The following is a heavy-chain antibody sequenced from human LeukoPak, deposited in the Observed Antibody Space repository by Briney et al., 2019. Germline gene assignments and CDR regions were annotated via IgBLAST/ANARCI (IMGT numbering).Heavy chain of an antibody. CDR2: INSDGSSI. CDR1: GFTFSSHW. CDR3: AKGRYESSGYYSQT. D-gene: IGHD3-22*01. J-gene: IGHJ5*02. Sequence: GGSLRLSCAASGFTFSSHWMHWVRQAPGKGLVWVSRINSDGSSISYADSVKGRFTISRDNAKNTLYLQMNSLRAEDTAIYSCAKGRYESSGYYSQTWGQGTLVTVAS. V-gene: IGHV3-74*01.